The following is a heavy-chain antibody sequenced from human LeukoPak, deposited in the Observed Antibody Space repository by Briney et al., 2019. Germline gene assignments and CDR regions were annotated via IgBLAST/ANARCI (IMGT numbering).Heavy chain of an antibody. J-gene: IGHJ3*02. D-gene: IGHD2-21*01. CDR1: GFTFSSYA. CDR3: AKAYCGGDCYSAPHDAFDI. V-gene: IGHV3-23*01. Sequence: QAGGSLRLSCAASGFTFSSYAMSWVRQAPGKGLEWVSAISGTGGSTYYADSMKGRFTISRDNSKNTLYLQMNSLRAEDTAVYYCAKAYCGGDCYSAPHDAFDIWGQGTMVTVSS. CDR2: ISGTGGST.